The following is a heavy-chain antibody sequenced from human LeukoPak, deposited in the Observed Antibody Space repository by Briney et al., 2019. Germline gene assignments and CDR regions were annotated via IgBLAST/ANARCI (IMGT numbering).Heavy chain of an antibody. Sequence: ASVKVSCKASGYTFTGYYMHWVRQAPGQGLEWVGWINPNSGGTNYAQKLQGWVTMTRDTSISTAYMELSRLRSDDTAVYYCARGPATIWYFDYWGQGTLVTVSS. CDR3: ARGPATIWYFDY. CDR1: GYTFTGYY. CDR2: INPNSGGT. V-gene: IGHV1-2*04. D-gene: IGHD5-12*01. J-gene: IGHJ4*02.